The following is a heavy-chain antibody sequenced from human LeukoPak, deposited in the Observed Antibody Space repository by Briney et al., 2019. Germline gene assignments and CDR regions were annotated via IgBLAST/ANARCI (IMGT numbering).Heavy chain of an antibody. D-gene: IGHD1-26*01. J-gene: IGHJ4*02. CDR3: ARVPSGSYHNGDY. CDR2: IYHSGST. Sequence: KTGGSLRLSCAGSGFTFSNYWMSWVRQPPGKGLEWIGEIYHSGSTNYNPSLKSRVTISVDKSKNQFSLKLSSVTAADTAVYYCARVPSGSYHNGDYWGQGTLVTVSS. V-gene: IGHV4-4*02. CDR1: GFTFSNYW.